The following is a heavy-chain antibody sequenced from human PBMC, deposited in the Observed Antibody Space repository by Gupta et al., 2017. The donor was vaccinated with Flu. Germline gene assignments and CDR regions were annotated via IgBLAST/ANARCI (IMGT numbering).Heavy chain of an antibody. Sequence: RLVESGGGLVQPGGSLRLSCVVSGFTFSEHYMDWIRQAPGKGLEWVGLIRNKANSYTTEYAASVKDRFTITRDDSKSSLYLQMNSLKNEDTAVYYCSRGETGPSAPGRNDCWGQGTLVTVSS. CDR1: GFTFSEHY. CDR2: IRNKANSYTT. D-gene: IGHD6-13*01. J-gene: IGHJ4*02. CDR3: SRGETGPSAPGRNDC. V-gene: IGHV3-72*01.